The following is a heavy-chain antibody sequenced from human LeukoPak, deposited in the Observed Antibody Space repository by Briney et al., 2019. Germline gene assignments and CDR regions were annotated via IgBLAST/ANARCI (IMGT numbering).Heavy chain of an antibody. Sequence: GGSLRLSCAASGFTFSSYSMNWVRQAPGKGLEWVSSISNDAKYIYYADSLKGRFTVSRDNAKNSLYLQMNSLAVEDTAVYYCTTPAAGPRAEYSQYWGQGTQVTVSS. CDR2: ISNDAKYI. V-gene: IGHV3-21*01. J-gene: IGHJ1*01. D-gene: IGHD6-13*01. CDR3: TTPAAGPRAEYSQY. CDR1: GFTFSSYS.